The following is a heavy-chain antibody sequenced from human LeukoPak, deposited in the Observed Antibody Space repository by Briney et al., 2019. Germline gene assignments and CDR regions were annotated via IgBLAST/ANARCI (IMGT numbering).Heavy chain of an antibody. CDR3: ARDLGQWLVRGWFDP. D-gene: IGHD6-19*01. CDR2: ISSSSSYI. J-gene: IGHJ5*02. V-gene: IGHV3-21*01. Sequence: GGSLRLSCAASGFTFSSYSMNWVRQAPGKGLEWVSSISSSSSYIYYADSVKGRFTISRDNAKNSLYLQMNSLRAEDTAVYYCARDLGQWLVRGWFDPWGQGTLVTVSS. CDR1: GFTFSSYS.